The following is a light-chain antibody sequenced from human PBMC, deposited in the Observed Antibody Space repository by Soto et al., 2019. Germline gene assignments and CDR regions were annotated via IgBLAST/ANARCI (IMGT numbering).Light chain of an antibody. CDR1: SGHSSYA. CDR3: QTWDTGARVV. Sequence: QLVLTQSPSASASLGASVKLTCTLSSGHSSYAIAWHQQQPEKGPRYLMTLSSDGSHSKGDGIPDRFSGSSSGAERYLTISSLQSEDEADYYCQTWDTGARVVFGGGTKVTVL. V-gene: IGLV4-69*01. J-gene: IGLJ2*01. CDR2: LSSDGSH.